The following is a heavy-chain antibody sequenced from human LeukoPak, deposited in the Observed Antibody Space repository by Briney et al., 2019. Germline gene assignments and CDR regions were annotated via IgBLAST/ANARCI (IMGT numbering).Heavy chain of an antibody. J-gene: IGHJ4*02. CDR1: GFTFSSYW. D-gene: IGHD3-16*02. CDR2: INSDGSTT. V-gene: IGHV3-74*01. CDR3: ARGYPYFDY. Sequence: GGXLRLSCAASGFTFSSYWMHWVRQAPGKGLVWVSRINSDGSTTTYADPVQGRFTISRDNAKSTLYLQMNSLRAEDTAVYYCARGYPYFDYWGQGTPVTVSS.